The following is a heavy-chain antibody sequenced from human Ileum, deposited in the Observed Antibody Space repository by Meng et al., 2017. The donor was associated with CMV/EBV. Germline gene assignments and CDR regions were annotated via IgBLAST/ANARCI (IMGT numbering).Heavy chain of an antibody. CDR1: GGSISGVGYS. Sequence: GSGGSISGVGYSWTWIRQPPGKGLEWIGYMWHTGATYYNPSLKSRVTISVDRSKNQFSLNLNSVTAADTAVYYCARGSGYTYGYDYWGQGTLVTVSS. D-gene: IGHD5-18*01. CDR3: ARGSGYTYGYDY. J-gene: IGHJ4*02. V-gene: IGHV4-30-2*01. CDR2: MWHTGAT.